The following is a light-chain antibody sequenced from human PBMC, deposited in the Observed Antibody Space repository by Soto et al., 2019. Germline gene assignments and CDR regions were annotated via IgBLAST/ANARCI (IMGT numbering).Light chain of an antibody. Sequence: DMPMTQSPASLSVSLGDRVTIXXRASQSINDYLNWDQQKPGPPPQLXPRSASTLQRRGPSMFSGRGSRTEFTLTSSSLHSVAFATYSCQHSLSMPLTFSHGTRLEIK. CDR2: SAS. CDR1: QSINDY. J-gene: IGKJ5*01. V-gene: IGKV1-39*01. CDR3: QHSLSMPLT.